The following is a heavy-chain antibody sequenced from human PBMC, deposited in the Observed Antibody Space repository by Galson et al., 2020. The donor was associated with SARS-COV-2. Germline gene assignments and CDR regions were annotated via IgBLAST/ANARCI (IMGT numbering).Heavy chain of an antibody. CDR3: ARGGSRPVMVFDYYYFYMDV. CDR1: GGSFRAYS. CDR2: ISHSGST. Sequence: SETLSLTCGLYGGSFRAYSWPWVRQPPGKGLEWIRAISHSGSTNYTQSLKSRVFMSVDTSKNQFSLKLRSVTAADTAVYYCARGGSRPVMVFDYYYFYMDVWGKGTTVTVSS. J-gene: IGHJ6*03. D-gene: IGHD5-18*01. V-gene: IGHV4-34*01.